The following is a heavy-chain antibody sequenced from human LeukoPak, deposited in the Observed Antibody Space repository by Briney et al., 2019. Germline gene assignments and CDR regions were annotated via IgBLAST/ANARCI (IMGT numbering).Heavy chain of an antibody. CDR3: ARVGSGNFDY. CDR2: IYYSGNT. CDR1: GVSISSYY. D-gene: IGHD1-26*01. V-gene: IGHV4-59*08. J-gene: IGHJ4*02. Sequence: PSETLSLTCTVSGVSISSYYWSWIRQPQGKGLEWIGYIYYSGNTNYNPSLKSRVTISIDTSKNQFFLKLNSVTAADTAVYYCARVGSGNFDYWGQGTLVTVSS.